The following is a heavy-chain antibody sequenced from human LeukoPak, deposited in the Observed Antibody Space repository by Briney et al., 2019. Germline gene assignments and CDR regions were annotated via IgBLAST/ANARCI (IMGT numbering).Heavy chain of an antibody. CDR1: GGSFSGYY. CDR2: INHSGST. CDR3: ARGELGDYVGAFDI. V-gene: IGHV4-34*01. Sequence: PSETLSLTCAVYGGSFSGYYWSWIRQPPGKGLEWIGEINHSGSTNYNPSLKSRVTISVDTSKNQFSLKLTSVTAADTAVYYCARGELGDYVGAFDIWGQGTMVTVSS. D-gene: IGHD4-17*01. J-gene: IGHJ3*02.